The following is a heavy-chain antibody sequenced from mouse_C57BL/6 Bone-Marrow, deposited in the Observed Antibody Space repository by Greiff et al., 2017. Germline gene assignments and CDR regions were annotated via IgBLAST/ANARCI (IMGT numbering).Heavy chain of an antibody. D-gene: IGHD2-3*01. CDR1: GYTFTSYW. V-gene: IGHV1-59*01. Sequence: QVQLQQPGAELVRPGTSVKLSCKASGYTFTSYWMHWVKQRPGQGLEWIGVIDPSDSYTNYNQKFKGKATLTVDTSSSTAYMQLSSLTSEDSAVYYCARGGYYCPCWYFDVWGTGTTVTVSS. CDR2: IDPSDSYT. CDR3: ARGGYYCPCWYFDV. J-gene: IGHJ1*03.